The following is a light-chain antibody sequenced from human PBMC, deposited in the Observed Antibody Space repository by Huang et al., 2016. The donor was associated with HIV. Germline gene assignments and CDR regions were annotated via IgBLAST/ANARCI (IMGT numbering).Light chain of an antibody. CDR2: RAS. Sequence: DILLTQSPDSLAVSLGERATLPCRSSRSLLFASNSKNFLAWYQQKPGQSPTLLMYRASVGEAGVARRFTGSGSGTEFTLTIASLRAEDVAVYYCQQFYNMPYTFGRGTRLEI. CDR3: QQFYNMPYT. J-gene: IGKJ2*01. CDR1: RSLLFASNSKNF. V-gene: IGKV4-1*01.